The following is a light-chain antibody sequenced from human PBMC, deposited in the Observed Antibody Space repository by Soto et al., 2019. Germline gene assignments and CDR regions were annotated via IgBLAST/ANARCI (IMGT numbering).Light chain of an antibody. CDR1: QDISNY. CDR2: DAS. V-gene: IGKV1-33*01. CDR3: QQYDNLPLT. Sequence: DFQMTQSPSSLSASVGDRVTITCQASQDISNYLNWYQQKPGKAPKLLIYDASNLETGVPSRFSGSGSGTDFTFTISSLQPEDIATYYCQQYDNLPLTFGVGTKVEIK. J-gene: IGKJ4*01.